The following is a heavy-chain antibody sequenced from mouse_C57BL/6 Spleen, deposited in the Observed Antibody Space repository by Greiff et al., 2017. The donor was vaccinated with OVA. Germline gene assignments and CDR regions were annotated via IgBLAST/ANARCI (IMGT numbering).Heavy chain of an antibody. J-gene: IGHJ3*01. V-gene: IGHV3-6*01. CDR3: ARDDYAWFAD. Sequence: EVQLQQSGPGLVKPSQSLSLTCSVTGYSITSGYYWNWIRQFPANKLEWMGYISYDGSNNYNPSLKNRISITRDTSKNQFFLKLNSVTTEDTATYYCARDDYAWFADWGQGTLVTVSA. CDR1: GYSITSGYY. CDR2: ISYDGSN. D-gene: IGHD2-4*01.